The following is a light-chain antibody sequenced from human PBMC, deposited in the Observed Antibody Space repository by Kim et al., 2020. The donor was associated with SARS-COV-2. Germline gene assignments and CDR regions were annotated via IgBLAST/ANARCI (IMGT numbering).Light chain of an antibody. CDR2: DAS. J-gene: IGKJ4*01. V-gene: IGKV1-5*01. CDR1: QSISSW. Sequence: GDRVTITCRASQSISSWLAWYQQKPGKAPKLLIYDASSLESGVPSRFSGSGSGTEFTLTISSLQPDDFATYYCQQYNSYLLTFGGGTKVDIK. CDR3: QQYNSYLLT.